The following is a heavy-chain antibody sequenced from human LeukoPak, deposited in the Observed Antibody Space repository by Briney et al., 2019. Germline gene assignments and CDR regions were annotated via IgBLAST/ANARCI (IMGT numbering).Heavy chain of an antibody. J-gene: IGHJ4*02. CDR2: IYHSGST. D-gene: IGHD6-13*01. CDR3: ASFHAIAAAGNVDY. CDR1: GGSISSGNW. Sequence: SETLSLTCAVSGGSISSGNWWSWVRQPPGKGLEWIGEIYHSGSTNYNPSLKSRVTISVDKSKNQFSLKLSSVTAADTAVYYCASFHAIAAAGNVDYWGQGTLVTVSS. V-gene: IGHV4-4*02.